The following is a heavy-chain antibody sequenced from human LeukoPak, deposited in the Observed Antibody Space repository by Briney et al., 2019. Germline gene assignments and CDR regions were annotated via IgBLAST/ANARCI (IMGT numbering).Heavy chain of an antibody. V-gene: IGHV3-23*01. D-gene: IGHD7-27*01. CDR2: ISGSGGST. CDR1: GFTFGIYA. Sequence: GGSLRLSCAASGFTFGIYAMTWARQAPGRGLEWVSVISGSGGSTYYADSLKGRFTISRDNSKNTLSLQMDTLGAEDTAVYYCARNWGLDYWGQGTLVTVSS. J-gene: IGHJ4*02. CDR3: ARNWGLDY.